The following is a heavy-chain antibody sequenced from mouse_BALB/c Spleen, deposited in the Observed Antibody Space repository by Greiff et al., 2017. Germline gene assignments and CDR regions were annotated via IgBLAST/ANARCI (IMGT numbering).Heavy chain of an antibody. CDR1: GFNIKDYY. V-gene: IGHV14-1*02. Sequence: EVQLVESGAELVRPGALVKLSCKASGFNIKDYYMHWVKQRPEQGLEWIGWIDPENGNTIYDPKFQGKASITADTSSNTAYLQLSSLTSEDTAVYYCARLITTVEGAYWGQGTLVTVSA. D-gene: IGHD1-1*01. J-gene: IGHJ3*01. CDR3: ARLITTVEGAY. CDR2: IDPENGNT.